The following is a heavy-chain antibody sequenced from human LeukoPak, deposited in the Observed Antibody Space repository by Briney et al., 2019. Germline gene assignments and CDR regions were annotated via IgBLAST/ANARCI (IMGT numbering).Heavy chain of an antibody. CDR1: GYSISSGYY. CDR2: IYHSGST. Sequence: PSETLSLTCTVSGYSISSGYYWGWIRQPPGKGLEWIGSIYHSGSTYYNPSLKGRVTISVDTSKNQFSLKLSSVTAADTAVYYCAREHAWGYDFWSGYPYYFDYWGQGTLVTVSS. CDR3: AREHAWGYDFWSGYPYYFDY. J-gene: IGHJ4*02. V-gene: IGHV4-38-2*02. D-gene: IGHD3-3*01.